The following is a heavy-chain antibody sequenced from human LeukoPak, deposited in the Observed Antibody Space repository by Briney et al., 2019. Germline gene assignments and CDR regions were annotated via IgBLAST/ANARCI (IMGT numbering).Heavy chain of an antibody. J-gene: IGHJ6*02. CDR1: GFTFSSYS. Sequence: GGSLRLSRAASGFTFSSYSMNWVRQAPGKGLEWVSSISSSSSYIYYADSVKGRFTISRDNAKNSLYLQMNSLRAEDTAVYYCARDLVVVPAAMAYGMDVWGQGTTVTVSS. CDR2: ISSSSSYI. CDR3: ARDLVVVPAAMAYGMDV. D-gene: IGHD2-2*01. V-gene: IGHV3-21*01.